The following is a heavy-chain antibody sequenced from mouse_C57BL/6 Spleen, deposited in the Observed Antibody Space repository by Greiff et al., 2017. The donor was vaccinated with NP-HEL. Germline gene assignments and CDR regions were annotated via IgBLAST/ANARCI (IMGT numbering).Heavy chain of an antibody. CDR3: ARYEGSRTLSYFDV. CDR2: IRNKANGYTT. J-gene: IGHJ1*03. CDR1: GFTFTDYY. D-gene: IGHD1-1*01. Sequence: EVKLEESGGGLVQPGGSLSLSCAASGFTFTDYYMSWVRQPPGKALEWLGFIRNKANGYTTEYSASVKGRFTISRDNSQSILYLQMNALRAEDSATYYCARYEGSRTLSYFDVWGTGTTVTVSS. V-gene: IGHV7-3*01.